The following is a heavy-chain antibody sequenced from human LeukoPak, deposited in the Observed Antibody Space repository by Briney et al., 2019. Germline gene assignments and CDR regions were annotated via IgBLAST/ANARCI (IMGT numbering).Heavy chain of an antibody. CDR3: ARGGITMVRGVIFISFDI. CDR1: GYTFTGYK. Sequence: ASVKVSCKASGYTFTGYKMHWVRQTPGQGLQWMGWINPNSGGTNYAQKFQGRVTMTRDTSISTAYMELSRLRSDDTAVYYCARGGITMVRGVIFISFDIWGQGTMVTVSS. J-gene: IGHJ3*02. CDR2: INPNSGGT. V-gene: IGHV1-2*02. D-gene: IGHD3-10*01.